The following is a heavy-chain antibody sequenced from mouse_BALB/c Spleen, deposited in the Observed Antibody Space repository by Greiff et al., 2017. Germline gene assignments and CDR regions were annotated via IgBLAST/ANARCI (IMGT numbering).Heavy chain of an antibody. CDR3: ARFTTVADY. J-gene: IGHJ2*01. Sequence: DVKLQESGPGLVKPSQSLSLTCTVTGYSITSDYAWNWIRQFPGNKLEWMGYISYSGSTSYNPSLKSRISITRDTSKNQFFLQLNSVTTEDTATYYCARFTTVADYWGQGTTLTVSS. V-gene: IGHV3-2*02. CDR2: ISYSGST. CDR1: GYSITSDYA. D-gene: IGHD1-1*01.